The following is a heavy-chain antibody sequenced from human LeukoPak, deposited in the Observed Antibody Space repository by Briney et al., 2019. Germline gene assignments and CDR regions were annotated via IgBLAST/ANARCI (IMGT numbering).Heavy chain of an antibody. CDR1: GFTFSDYY. CDR3: ARAQYSSRPPDY. J-gene: IGHJ4*02. CDR2: ISGSGNTI. D-gene: IGHD6-13*01. V-gene: IGHV3-11*04. Sequence: GGSLRLSCVASGFTFSDYYMSWIRQAPGKGLEWVSYISGSGNTIYYADSVKGRFSISRGNARNSVYLHMNSLRADDTAVYYCARAQYSSRPPDYWGQGTLVTVSS.